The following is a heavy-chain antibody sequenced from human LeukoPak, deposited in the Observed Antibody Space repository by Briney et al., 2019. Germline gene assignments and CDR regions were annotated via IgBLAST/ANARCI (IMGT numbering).Heavy chain of an antibody. CDR3: ARKLRLGGNWFDP. CDR1: GGTFSSYA. V-gene: IGHV1-69*13. Sequence: SVKVSCKASGGTFSSYAISWVRHAPGQGLEWMGGIIPIFGTANYAQKFQGRVTFTADESTSTAYMELSSLRSEDTALYYCARKLRLGGNWFDPWGQGTLVTVSS. D-gene: IGHD1-26*01. J-gene: IGHJ5*02. CDR2: IIPIFGTA.